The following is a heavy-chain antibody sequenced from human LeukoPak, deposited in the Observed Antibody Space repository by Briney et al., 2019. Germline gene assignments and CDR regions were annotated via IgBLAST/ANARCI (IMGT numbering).Heavy chain of an antibody. D-gene: IGHD6-19*01. CDR3: ARDRAVPHYYYGMDV. CDR2: IYTSGTS. Sequence: SETLSLTCTVSGASIGLYYWSWIRQPAGKGLEWIGRIYTSGTSNYSPSLKSRVTMSLDLSKNQLSLKLNSVTAADTAVYYCARDRAVPHYYYGMDVWGQGTTVTVSS. CDR1: GASIGLYY. V-gene: IGHV4-4*07. J-gene: IGHJ6*02.